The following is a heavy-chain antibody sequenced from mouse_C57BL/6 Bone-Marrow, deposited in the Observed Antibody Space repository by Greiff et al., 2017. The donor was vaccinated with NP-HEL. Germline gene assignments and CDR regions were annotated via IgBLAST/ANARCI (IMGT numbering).Heavy chain of an antibody. CDR1: GFTFSSYA. J-gene: IGHJ2*01. CDR2: ISDGGSYT. Sequence: DVQLVESGGGLVKPGGSLKLSCAASGFTFSSYAMSWVRQTPEKRLEWVATISDGGSYTYYPDNVKGRFTISRDNAKNNRYLQMSHLKSEDKAMYYCARDGYYVDYWGQGTTLTVSS. CDR3: ARDGYYVDY. V-gene: IGHV5-4*01. D-gene: IGHD2-2*01.